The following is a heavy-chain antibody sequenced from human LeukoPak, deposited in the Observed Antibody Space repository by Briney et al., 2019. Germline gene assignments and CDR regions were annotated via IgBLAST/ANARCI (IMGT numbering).Heavy chain of an antibody. V-gene: IGHV3-74*01. J-gene: IGHJ4*02. CDR2: INPDGATT. CDR3: VRLLDVDY. D-gene: IGHD1-1*01. Sequence: GGSLRLSCAASGFTFRNYWMHWVRQAPGKGLVWVSRINPDGATTDYAGSVKGRITISRDNAENMVYLQMDSLRAEDTAVYYCVRLLDVDYWGQGTLVTVSS. CDR1: GFTFRNYW.